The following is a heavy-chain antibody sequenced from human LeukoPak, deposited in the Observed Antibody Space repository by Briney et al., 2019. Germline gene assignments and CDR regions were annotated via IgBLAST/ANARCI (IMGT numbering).Heavy chain of an antibody. CDR1: GFTFSSYW. CDR2: INSDGSST. V-gene: IGHV3-74*01. D-gene: IGHD2-2*01. Sequence: VGTLRLSCAASGFTFSSYWMHWVRQAPGKGLVWVSRINSDGSSTSYADSVKGRFTISRDNAKNTLYLQMNSLRAEDTAVYYCARTGYCSRTSCYNWFDPWGQGTLVTVSS. CDR3: ARTGYCSRTSCYNWFDP. J-gene: IGHJ5*02.